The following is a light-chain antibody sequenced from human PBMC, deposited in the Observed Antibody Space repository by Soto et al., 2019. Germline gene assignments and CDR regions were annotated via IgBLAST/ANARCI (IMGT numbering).Light chain of an antibody. Sequence: DIQLTQSPSFLSASVGDRVTITCRASQGISSYLAWYQQKPGKAPKLLIYAASTLQSGVPSRFSGSGSGTEFTLTISSLQPEDFATYYCQQLETFSGGTKVEIK. CDR3: QQLET. V-gene: IGKV1-9*01. J-gene: IGKJ4*01. CDR1: QGISSY. CDR2: AAS.